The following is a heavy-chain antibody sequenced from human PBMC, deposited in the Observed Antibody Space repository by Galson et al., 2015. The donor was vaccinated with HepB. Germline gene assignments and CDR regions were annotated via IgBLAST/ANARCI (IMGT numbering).Heavy chain of an antibody. J-gene: IGHJ4*02. CDR3: ARDPGAFDY. V-gene: IGHV3-48*03. CDR1: GFTFSSYN. D-gene: IGHD1-26*01. CDR2: ISSGTSTT. Sequence: SLRLSCAASGFTFSSYNMNWVRQAPGKGLEWVSYISSGTSTTYYADSVKGRFTISRDNAKNSLYLQMNSLRAEDTAVYYCARDPGAFDYWGQGTLVTVSS.